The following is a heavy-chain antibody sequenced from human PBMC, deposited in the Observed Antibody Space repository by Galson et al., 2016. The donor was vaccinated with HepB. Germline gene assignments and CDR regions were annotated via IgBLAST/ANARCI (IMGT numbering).Heavy chain of an antibody. Sequence: CAISGDSVTSDNTCWNWIRQPPSRGLEWLGRTYYRSKWFNDYADSVKSRITVTSDTSKNQFSLQLDSVTPDDTATYFCTRGYMQNGMNVWGQGTTVTVS. V-gene: IGHV6-1*01. CDR1: GDSVTSDNTC. D-gene: IGHD5-24*01. J-gene: IGHJ6*02. CDR2: TYYRSKWFN. CDR3: TRGYMQNGMNV.